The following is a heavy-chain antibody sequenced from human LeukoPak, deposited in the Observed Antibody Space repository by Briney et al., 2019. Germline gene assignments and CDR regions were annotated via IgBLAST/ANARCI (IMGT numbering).Heavy chain of an antibody. D-gene: IGHD3-22*01. Sequence: GRSLRLSCAASGFTFSSYAMHWVRQAPGKGLEWVAVISYDGSNKYYADSVKGPFTISRDNSKNTLYLQMNSLRAEDTAVYYCARDSSGYYFDDAFDIWGQGTMVTVSS. J-gene: IGHJ3*02. CDR2: ISYDGSNK. V-gene: IGHV3-30-3*01. CDR3: ARDSSGYYFDDAFDI. CDR1: GFTFSSYA.